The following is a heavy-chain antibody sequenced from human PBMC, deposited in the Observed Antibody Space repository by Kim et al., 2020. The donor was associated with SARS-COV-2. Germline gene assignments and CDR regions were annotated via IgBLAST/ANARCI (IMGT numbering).Heavy chain of an antibody. Sequence: VKVSCKASVYTFTDYAMHWVRQAPGQRLEWMGWINPGNGHTKYSQNFQGRVTITRDTSASTAYMELSSLRSEDTAVYYCARVRGTSPISWGQGTLVTVSS. CDR2: INPGNGHT. CDR3: ARVRGTSPIS. J-gene: IGHJ5*01. D-gene: IGHD2-8*01. CDR1: VYTFTDYA. V-gene: IGHV1-3*01.